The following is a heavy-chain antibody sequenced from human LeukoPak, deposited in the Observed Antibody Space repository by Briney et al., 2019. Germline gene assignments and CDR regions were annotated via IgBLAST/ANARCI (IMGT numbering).Heavy chain of an antibody. CDR3: ARDLGAAGTARDAFDI. Sequence: GGSLRLSCAASGFTFSSYWMHWVRQALGKGLVWVSRNTDGSSTSYADSVKGRFTISRDNAKNTLYLQMNSLRAEDTAVYYCARDLGAAGTARDAFDIWGQGTMVTVSS. V-gene: IGHV3-74*01. CDR2: NTDGSST. D-gene: IGHD6-13*01. J-gene: IGHJ3*02. CDR1: GFTFSSYW.